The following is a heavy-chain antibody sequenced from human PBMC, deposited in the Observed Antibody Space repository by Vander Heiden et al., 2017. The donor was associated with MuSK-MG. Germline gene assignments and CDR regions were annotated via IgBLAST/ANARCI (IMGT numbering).Heavy chain of an antibody. CDR2: VTGGGDTT. CDR1: GFTFSSYA. J-gene: IGHJ6*03. V-gene: IGHV3-23*04. Sequence: EVQLVESGGGSVQPGGSLRLSCAASGFTFSSYAMSWVRQAPGKGLEWVSAVTGGGDTTYYADSVKGRFTISRDNSKTTLYLQMNSLRAEDTAVYYCAREGIISMVYQYYYMDVWGQGTTVTVSS. CDR3: AREGIISMVYQYYYMDV. D-gene: IGHD3-10*01.